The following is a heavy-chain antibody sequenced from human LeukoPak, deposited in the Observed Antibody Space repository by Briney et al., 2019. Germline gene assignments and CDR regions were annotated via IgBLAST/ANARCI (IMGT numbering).Heavy chain of an antibody. CDR2: ISAYYGNT. J-gene: IGHJ3*02. CDR1: GYTFTSYG. D-gene: IGHD6-6*01. CDR3: ARDLRSARPDAFDI. Sequence: ASVKVSCKASGYTFTSYGISWVRQAPGQGLEWMGWISAYYGNTNYAQKLQGRVTMTTDTSTSTAYMELRSLRSDDTAVYYCARDLRSARPDAFDIWGQGTMVTVSS. V-gene: IGHV1-18*01.